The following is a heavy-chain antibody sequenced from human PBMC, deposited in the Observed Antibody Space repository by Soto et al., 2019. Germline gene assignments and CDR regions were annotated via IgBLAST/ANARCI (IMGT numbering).Heavy chain of an antibody. V-gene: IGHV4-31*03. CDR2: IYYSGST. J-gene: IGHJ6*04. D-gene: IGHD3-9*01. CDR1: GGSISSGGYY. Sequence: QVQLQESGPGLVKPSQTLSLTCTVSGGSISSGGYYWSWIRQHPGKGLEWIGYIYYSGSTYYNPSLKCRVTISVDTSKSQCSLKLSSVTAADTAVYYCERGGFDWFNNPGGMDVWGKGTTVTVSS. CDR3: ERGGFDWFNNPGGMDV.